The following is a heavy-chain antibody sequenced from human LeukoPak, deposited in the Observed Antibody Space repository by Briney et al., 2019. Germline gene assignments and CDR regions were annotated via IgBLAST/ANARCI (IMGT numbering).Heavy chain of an antibody. Sequence: SETLSLTCTVSGGSISSHYWSWIRQPPGKGLEWIGCIYSSGSTNYNPSLKSRVTMSVDTSKNQFSLGLRSVTAADTAVYYCARQIASAGTAGFDFWGQGALVTVSS. CDR2: IYSSGST. D-gene: IGHD6-13*01. CDR1: GGSISSHY. CDR3: ARQIASAGTAGFDF. V-gene: IGHV4-59*11. J-gene: IGHJ4*02.